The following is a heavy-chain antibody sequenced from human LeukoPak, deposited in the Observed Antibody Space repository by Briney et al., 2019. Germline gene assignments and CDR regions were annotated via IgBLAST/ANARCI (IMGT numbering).Heavy chain of an antibody. CDR2: ISSSSSYI. V-gene: IGHV3-21*01. J-gene: IGHJ4*02. CDR1: GFTFSSYS. Sequence: GGSLRLSCAASGFTFSSYSMNWVRQAPGKGLEWVSSISSSSSYIYYADSVKGRFTISRDNAKNSLYLQMNSLRAEDTAVYYCARENYDILTGYPYFDYWGQGTLVTVSS. D-gene: IGHD3-9*01. CDR3: ARENYDILTGYPYFDY.